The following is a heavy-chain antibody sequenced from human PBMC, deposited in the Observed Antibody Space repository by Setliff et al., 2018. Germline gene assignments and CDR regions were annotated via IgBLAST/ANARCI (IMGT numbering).Heavy chain of an antibody. CDR2: IYTSGST. D-gene: IGHD3-10*01. V-gene: IGHV4-59*01. Sequence: PSETLSLTCSVSGGSITSYYWSWIRQPPGKGLEWIGYIYTSGSTNYNPSLKSRVTMSVDTSKDQFSLNLRSVTAADTAVYYCARQPSSGSYYNPRPYYFDFWGQGTLVTVSS. CDR1: GGSITSYY. CDR3: ARQPSSGSYYNPRPYYFDF. J-gene: IGHJ4*02.